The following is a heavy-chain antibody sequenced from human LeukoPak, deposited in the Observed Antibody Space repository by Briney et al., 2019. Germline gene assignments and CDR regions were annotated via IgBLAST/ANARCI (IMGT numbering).Heavy chain of an antibody. J-gene: IGHJ6*03. CDR1: GFTVNNNY. CDR2: IYGAGAGIP. CDR3: AKNGDRGAYCSGGSCYPYYYYNMDV. Sequence: GGSLRLSCATSGFTVNNNYMSWVRQAPGKGLEWVSVIYGAGAGIPYYIDSVKGRFTISRDNSRNTVYLQMNSLRAEDTAIYYCAKNGDRGAYCSGGSCYPYYYYNMDVWGKGTTVTISS. V-gene: IGHV3-53*01. D-gene: IGHD2-15*01.